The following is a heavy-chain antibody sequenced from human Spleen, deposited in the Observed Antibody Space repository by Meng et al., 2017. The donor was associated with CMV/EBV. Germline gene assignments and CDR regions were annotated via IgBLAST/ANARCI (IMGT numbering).Heavy chain of an antibody. D-gene: IGHD3-3*01. J-gene: IGHJ3*02. CDR3: ASSRFLEWLSAAFDI. CDR1: GFTFSSYE. V-gene: IGHV3-48*03. Sequence: GESLKISCAASGFTFSSYEMNWVRQAPGKGLEWISYISSSGSPIYYADSVKGRFTISRDNAKNSLYLQMNSLRVEDTAVYYCASSRFLEWLSAAFDIWGQGTMVTVSS. CDR2: ISSSGSPI.